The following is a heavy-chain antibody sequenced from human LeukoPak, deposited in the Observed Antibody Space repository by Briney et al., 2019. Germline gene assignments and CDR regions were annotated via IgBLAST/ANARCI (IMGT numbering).Heavy chain of an antibody. CDR2: IYYTGST. J-gene: IGHJ5*02. D-gene: IGHD4-17*01. Sequence: SETLSLTCAVSGGSVSSSTYYWGWIRQRPGKGLEWIASIYYTGSTNYNPSLKSRVTISVDTSKNQFSLKLSSVTAADTAVYYCARSRKYGAVTTYSWFDPWGQGTLVIVSS. V-gene: IGHV4-39*01. CDR3: ARSRKYGAVTTYSWFDP. CDR1: GGSVSSSTYY.